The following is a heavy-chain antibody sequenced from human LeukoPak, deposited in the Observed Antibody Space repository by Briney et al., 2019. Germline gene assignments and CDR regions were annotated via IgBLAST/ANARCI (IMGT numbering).Heavy chain of an antibody. V-gene: IGHV4-59*01. Sequence: SETLSLTCTVSGGSISSYYWSWIRQPPGKGLEWIGYIYYSGSTNYNPSLKSRVTISVDTSKNQFSLKLSSVTAADTAVYYCARVWYYYDSSGYYHAHTSTGWFDPWGRGTLVTVSS. D-gene: IGHD3-22*01. CDR1: GGSISSYY. CDR3: ARVWYYYDSSGYYHAHTSTGWFDP. J-gene: IGHJ5*02. CDR2: IYYSGST.